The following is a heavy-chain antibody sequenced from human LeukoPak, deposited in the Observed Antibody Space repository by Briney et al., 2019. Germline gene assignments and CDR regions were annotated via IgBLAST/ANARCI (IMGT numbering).Heavy chain of an antibody. CDR3: ARVRAYGDSYFDY. D-gene: IGHD4-17*01. CDR2: ISSSSSYI. Sequence: PGGSLRLSCAASGFTFSSYSMNWVRQAPGKGLEWVSSISSSSSYIYYADPVKGRFTISRDNAKNSLYLQMNSLRAEDTAVYYCARVRAYGDSYFDYWGQGTLVTVSS. CDR1: GFTFSSYS. V-gene: IGHV3-21*01. J-gene: IGHJ4*02.